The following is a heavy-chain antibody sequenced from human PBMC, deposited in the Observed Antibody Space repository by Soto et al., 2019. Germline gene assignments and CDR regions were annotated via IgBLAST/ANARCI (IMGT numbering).Heavy chain of an antibody. CDR2: INPNSGGT. D-gene: IGHD3-3*01. V-gene: IGHV1-2*04. CDR3: ARSRGNTIFVVVPRAYYSMHF. CDR1: GYTFTGPY. J-gene: IGHJ6*03. Sequence: DSVKVSCKASGYTFTGPYMHWVRQAPGQGIEWMGWINPNSGGTNYAQKFQGWVTMTRDTSISTAYMELSRLRFDDTAVYYCARSRGNTIFVVVPRAYYSMHF.